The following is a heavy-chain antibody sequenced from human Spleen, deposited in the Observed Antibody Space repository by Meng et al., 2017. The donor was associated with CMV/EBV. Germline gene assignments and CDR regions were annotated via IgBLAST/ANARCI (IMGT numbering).Heavy chain of an antibody. V-gene: IGHV4-39*07. CDR1: GGSIRSSSYY. Sequence: SETLSLTCTVPGGSIRSSSYYWGWIRQPPGKGLEWIGSIYYSGRTYYNPSLKSRVTISVDTSKNQFSLKLSSVTAADTAVYYCARGWAVAGTVWFDPWGQGTLVTVSS. CDR2: IYYSGRT. J-gene: IGHJ5*02. D-gene: IGHD6-19*01. CDR3: ARGWAVAGTVWFDP.